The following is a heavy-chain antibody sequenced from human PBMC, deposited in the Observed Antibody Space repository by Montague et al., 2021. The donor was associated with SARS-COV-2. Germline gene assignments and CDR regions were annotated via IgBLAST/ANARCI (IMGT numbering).Heavy chain of an antibody. CDR3: ARGQPPRITFGGIISYGLDV. Sequence: SETLSLTCAVYGGSFSGYYWTWIRQPPGKGLEWIGEINHSGSTNYNPSLKSRVTISVDTSKNQFSLKQGSVTAADTAVYYYARGQPPRITFGGIISYGLDVWGQGTTVTVSS. J-gene: IGHJ6*02. D-gene: IGHD3-16*02. CDR1: GGSFSGYY. CDR2: INHSGST. V-gene: IGHV4-34*01.